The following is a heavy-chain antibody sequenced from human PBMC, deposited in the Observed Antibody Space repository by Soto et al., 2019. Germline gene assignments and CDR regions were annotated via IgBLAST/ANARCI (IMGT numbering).Heavy chain of an antibody. CDR1: GFTFSSYS. CDR2: ISSSSSYI. D-gene: IGHD6-13*01. J-gene: IGHJ6*03. CDR3: ARAPIAADTYYYYYYYMDV. V-gene: IGHV3-21*01. Sequence: EVQLVESGGGLVKPGGSLRLSCAASGFTFSSYSMNWVRQAPGKGLEWVSSISSSSSYIYYADSVKGRFTISRDNAKNSLYLQMNSLRAEDTAVYYCARAPIAADTYYYYYYYMDVWGKGTTVTVSS.